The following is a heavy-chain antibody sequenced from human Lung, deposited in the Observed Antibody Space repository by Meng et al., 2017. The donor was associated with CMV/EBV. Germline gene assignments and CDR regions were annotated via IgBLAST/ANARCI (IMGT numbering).Heavy chain of an antibody. CDR2: IYYSGST. D-gene: IGHD2-2*01. J-gene: IGHJ4*02. CDR1: GGSVSSGSYY. Sequence: SETLSLTXTVSGGSVSSGSYYWSWIRQPPGKGLEWIGYIYYSGSTNYNPSLKSRVTISVDTSKNQFSLKLSSATAADTAVYYCARDPRLCSSTSCYGYWGQGTLVTVSS. V-gene: IGHV4-61*01. CDR3: ARDPRLCSSTSCYGY.